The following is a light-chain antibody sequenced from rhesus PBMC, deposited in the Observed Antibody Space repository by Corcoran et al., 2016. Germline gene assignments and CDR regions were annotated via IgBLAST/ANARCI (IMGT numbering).Light chain of an antibody. Sequence: DIQMTQSPSSLSAAVGDRVTITCRASQGISYWLAWYHQKPGKAPNLLIYKAANLQSGVPSRFSGSGFGTVFTLTISSLPPEHFATYYCQQFYSAPYNFVQGTKVEIK. CDR1: QGISYW. CDR3: QQFYSAPYN. CDR2: KAA. V-gene: IGKV1-21*01. J-gene: IGKJ2*01.